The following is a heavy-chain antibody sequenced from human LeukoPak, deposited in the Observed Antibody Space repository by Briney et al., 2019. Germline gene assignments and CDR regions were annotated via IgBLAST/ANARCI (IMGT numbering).Heavy chain of an antibody. CDR3: AREASLYCSGNDCYWAFDR. CDR2: IKQDESKR. Sequence: PGGSLRLSCVASGFTFSNYWMSWVRQAPGKGLEWVANIKQDESKRYYVDSVKGRFTTSRDNAKNSLYLQINSLRAEDTAVYYCAREASLYCSGNDCYWAFDRWGQGTLVTVSS. J-gene: IGHJ5*02. D-gene: IGHD2-2*01. CDR1: GFTFSNYW. V-gene: IGHV3-7*01.